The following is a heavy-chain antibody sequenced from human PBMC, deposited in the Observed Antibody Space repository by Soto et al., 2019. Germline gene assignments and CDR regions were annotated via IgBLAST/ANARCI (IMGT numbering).Heavy chain of an antibody. CDR1: GYTFTSYG. Sequence: QVQLVQSGAEVKKPGASVKVSCKASGYTFTSYGISWVRQAPGQGLEWMGWISTYNGNTKYAQKLQGRVTMTTETSTGTAYMELGGPRTDDTAVFYCAREKVRGSGSDYWGQGTLVNVFS. J-gene: IGHJ4*03. CDR3: AREKVRGSGSDY. V-gene: IGHV1-18*01. D-gene: IGHD3-10*01. CDR2: ISTYNGNT.